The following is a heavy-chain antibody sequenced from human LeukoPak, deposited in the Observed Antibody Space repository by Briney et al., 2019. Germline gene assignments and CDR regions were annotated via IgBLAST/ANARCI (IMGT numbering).Heavy chain of an antibody. CDR3: ARDPGYGDYVDFDY. Sequence: GGSLRLSCAASGFTFSSYWMHWVRQAPGKGPVWVSRINNDGSGTTYADSVKGRFTISRDDAKNTLYLQMNSLRAEDTAVYYCARDPGYGDYVDFDYWGQGTLVTVSS. V-gene: IGHV3-74*01. CDR2: INNDGSGT. D-gene: IGHD4-17*01. CDR1: GFTFSSYW. J-gene: IGHJ4*02.